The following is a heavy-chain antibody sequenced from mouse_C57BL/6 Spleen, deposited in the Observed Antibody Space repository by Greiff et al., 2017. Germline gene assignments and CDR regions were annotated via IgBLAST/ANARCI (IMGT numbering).Heavy chain of an antibody. V-gene: IGHV2-2*01. CDR2: IWSGGST. CDR3: ARNRENWYFDV. CDR1: GFSLTSYG. J-gene: IGHJ1*03. Sequence: HVQLKESGPGLVQPSQSLSITCTVSGFSLTSYGVHWVRQSPGKGPEWLGVIWSGGSTDYNAAFISRLSISKDNSKSQVFFKMNSLQADDTAIYYCARNRENWYFDVWGTGTTVTVSS.